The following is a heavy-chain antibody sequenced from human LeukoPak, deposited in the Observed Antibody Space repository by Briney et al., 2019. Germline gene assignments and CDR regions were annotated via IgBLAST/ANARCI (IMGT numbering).Heavy chain of an antibody. J-gene: IGHJ6*03. CDR2: IYYSGST. CDR1: GDSISTSSYY. CDR3: ARHKDYYYSYMDV. Sequence: SETLSLTCSVSGDSISTSSYYWGWIRQPPGKGLEWIGTIYYSGSTYYNPSLTSRVTISVDTSKNQFALKLSSVAAADTAVYYCARHKDYYYSYMDVWGKGTTVTISS. V-gene: IGHV4-39*01.